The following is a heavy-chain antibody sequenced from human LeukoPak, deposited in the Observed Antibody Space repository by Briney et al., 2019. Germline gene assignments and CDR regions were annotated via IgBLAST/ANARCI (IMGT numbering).Heavy chain of an antibody. D-gene: IGHD1-26*01. CDR2: ISSSSSYI. V-gene: IGHV3-21*01. J-gene: IGHJ4*02. CDR1: GFTFSSYS. CDR3: AKDFSAPVGASPFDY. Sequence: PGGSLRLSCAASGFTFSSYSMNWVRQAPGKGLEWVSSISSSSSYIYYADSVKGRFTISRDNAKNSLYLQMNSLRAEDTAVYYCAKDFSAPVGASPFDYWGQGTLVTVSS.